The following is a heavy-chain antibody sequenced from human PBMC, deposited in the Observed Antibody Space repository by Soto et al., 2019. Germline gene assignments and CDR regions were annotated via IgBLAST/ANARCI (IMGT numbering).Heavy chain of an antibody. D-gene: IGHD6-13*01. CDR1: GGSISSYY. CDR2: IYYSGST. V-gene: IGHV4-59*01. J-gene: IGHJ5*02. CDR3: AREGIAAAGFGYWFDP. Sequence: PSETLSLTCTVSGGSISSYYWSGIRQPPGKGLEWIGYIYYSGSTNYNPSLKSRVTISVDTSKNQFSLKLSSVTAADTAVYYCAREGIAAAGFGYWFDPWGQGTLVTVSS.